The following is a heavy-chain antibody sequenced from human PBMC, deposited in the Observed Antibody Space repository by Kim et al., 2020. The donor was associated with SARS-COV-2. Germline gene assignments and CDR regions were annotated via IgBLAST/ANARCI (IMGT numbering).Heavy chain of an antibody. CDR3: AIFTGGYYYGMDV. J-gene: IGHJ6*02. D-gene: IGHD3-16*01. Sequence: NPSLKRRVTISVDTSKNHFSLKLSSVTAADTAVYYCAIFTGGYYYGMDVWGQGTTVTVSS. V-gene: IGHV4-34*01.